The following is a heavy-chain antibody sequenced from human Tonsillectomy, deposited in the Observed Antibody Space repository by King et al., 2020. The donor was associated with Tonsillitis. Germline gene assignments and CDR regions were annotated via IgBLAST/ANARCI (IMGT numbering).Heavy chain of an antibody. Sequence: QLQESGPGLVKPSETLSLTCTVSGGSISSYYWSWIRKPPGKGLEWIGYIYYSGSTNYNPSLKSRVTISVDTSKNQFSLKLSSVTAADTAVYYCARTGSPFYFDYWGQGTLVTVSS. J-gene: IGHJ4*02. CDR2: IYYSGST. CDR1: GGSISSYY. V-gene: IGHV4-59*01. D-gene: IGHD3-10*01. CDR3: ARTGSPFYFDY.